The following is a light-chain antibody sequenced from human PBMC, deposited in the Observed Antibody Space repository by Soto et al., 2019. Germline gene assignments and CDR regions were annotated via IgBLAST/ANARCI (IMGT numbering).Light chain of an antibody. Sequence: EIVMTQSPATLSVSPGERATLFCRASQSVSGNLAWYQQKPGQAPRLLIYGASTRATGIPARFSGSGSGTEFTLTISSLQSEDFAVYYCQQYNNWHPITFGQGTRLEIK. CDR2: GAS. CDR3: QQYNNWHPIT. V-gene: IGKV3-15*01. J-gene: IGKJ5*01. CDR1: QSVSGN.